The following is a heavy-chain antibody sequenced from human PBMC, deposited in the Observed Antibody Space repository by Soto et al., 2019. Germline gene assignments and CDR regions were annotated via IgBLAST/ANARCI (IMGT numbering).Heavy chain of an antibody. V-gene: IGHV3-74*02. Sequence: EVQLVESGGGLVQPGGSLRLSCAASGFTFSSYWMHWVRQAPGKGLVWVARINSDGSSTSYADSVKGPFTISRDNAKNTLYLQINRPGDEDMDVYYCASGGSLHWYFDLWCRGTLVTVSS. CDR2: INSDGSST. CDR3: ASGGSLHWYFDL. J-gene: IGHJ2*01. CDR1: GFTFSSYW. D-gene: IGHD1-26*01.